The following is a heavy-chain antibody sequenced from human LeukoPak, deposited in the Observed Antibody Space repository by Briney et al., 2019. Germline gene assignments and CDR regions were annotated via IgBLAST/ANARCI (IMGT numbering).Heavy chain of an antibody. V-gene: IGHV3-66*01. CDR1: GFTVSSNY. CDR2: IYSGGST. Sequence: GGSLRLSCAASGFTVSSNYMSWVRQAPGKGLEWVSVIYSGGSTYYADSVKGRFTISRDNSKNTLYLQMNSLRAEDTAVYYCARGYDYVWGSYRLDYWGQGTLVTVSS. D-gene: IGHD3-16*02. CDR3: ARGYDYVWGSYRLDY. J-gene: IGHJ4*02.